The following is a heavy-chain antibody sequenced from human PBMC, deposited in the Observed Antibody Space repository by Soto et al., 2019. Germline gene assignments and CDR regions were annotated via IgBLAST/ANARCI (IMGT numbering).Heavy chain of an antibody. D-gene: IGHD3-10*01. Sequence: SETLSLTCAVYGGSFSGYYWSWIRQPPGKGLEWIGEINHSGSTNYNPSLKSRVTISVDTSKNQFSLKLSSVTAADTAVYYCARERGVRGVNFYYYYYYMDVWGKGTTVTVSS. V-gene: IGHV4-34*01. CDR3: ARERGVRGVNFYYYYYYMDV. CDR1: GGSFSGYY. J-gene: IGHJ6*03. CDR2: INHSGST.